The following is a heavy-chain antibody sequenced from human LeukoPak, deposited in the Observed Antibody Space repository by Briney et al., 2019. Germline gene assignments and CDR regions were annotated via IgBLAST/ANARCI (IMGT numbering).Heavy chain of an antibody. CDR3: VAGADYYGSGGLNDY. V-gene: IGHV3-30*03. CDR2: ISYDGSNK. J-gene: IGHJ4*02. D-gene: IGHD3-10*01. CDR1: GFMFSSNW. Sequence: GGSLRLSCAASGFMFSSNWMSWVRLAPGKGLEWVAVISYDGSNKYYADSVKGRFTISRDNSKNTLYLQMNSLRAEDTAVYYCVAGADYYGSGGLNDYWGQGTLVTVSS.